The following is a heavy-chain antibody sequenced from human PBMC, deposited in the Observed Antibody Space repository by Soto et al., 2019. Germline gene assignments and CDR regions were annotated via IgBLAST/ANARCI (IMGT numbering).Heavy chain of an antibody. Sequence: GESLKISCKGSGYSFTSYWIGWVRQMPGKGLEWMGIIYPGDSDTRYSPSFQGQVTISADKSISTAYLQWSSLKASDTAKYYCVRRKVIAVAGPYYHYGMDVWGQGTTVTVS. V-gene: IGHV5-51*01. CDR1: GYSFTSYW. CDR2: IYPGDSDT. J-gene: IGHJ6*02. D-gene: IGHD6-19*01. CDR3: VRRKVIAVAGPYYHYGMDV.